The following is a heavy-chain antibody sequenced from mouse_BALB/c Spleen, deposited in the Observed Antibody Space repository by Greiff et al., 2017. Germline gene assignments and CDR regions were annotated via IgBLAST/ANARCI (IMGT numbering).Heavy chain of an antibody. D-gene: IGHD2-4*01. Sequence: QVQLQQSGAELMKPGASVKISCKATGYSFSSYWIEWVKQRPGHGLEWIGEILPGSGSTNYNEKFKGKATFTADTSSNTAYMQLSSLTSEDSAVYYCARGAYYDYDGAYWGQGTLVTVSA. CDR2: ILPGSGST. V-gene: IGHV1-9*01. CDR3: ARGAYYDYDGAY. CDR1: GYSFSSYW. J-gene: IGHJ3*01.